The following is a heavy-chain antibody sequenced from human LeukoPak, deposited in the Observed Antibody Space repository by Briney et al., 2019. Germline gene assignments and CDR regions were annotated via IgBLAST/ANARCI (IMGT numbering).Heavy chain of an antibody. D-gene: IGHD5-12*01. CDR2: ISSSSSYI. Sequence: GGSLRLSCAASGFTFSSYSMNWVRQAPGKGLEWVSSISSSSSYIYYADSVKGRFTISRDNAKNSLYLQTNSLRAEDTAVYYCARDPPTRWLRQPYFDYWGQGTLVTVSS. V-gene: IGHV3-21*01. J-gene: IGHJ4*02. CDR1: GFTFSSYS. CDR3: ARDPPTRWLRQPYFDY.